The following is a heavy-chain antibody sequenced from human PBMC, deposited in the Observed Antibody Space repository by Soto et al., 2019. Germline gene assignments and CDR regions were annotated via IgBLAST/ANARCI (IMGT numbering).Heavy chain of an antibody. D-gene: IGHD1-1*01. CDR2: INPGSGVT. V-gene: IGHV1-2*02. J-gene: IGHJ4*02. CDR3: ARVAGHKNARFDT. Sequence: ASVKVSCKASGYSFTKYHMHWVRQAPGQGLEWMGWINPGSGVTNQAQKFQGRVTMTRDTSITTTYMELNSLTSDDTAVYYCARVAGHKNARFDTWGQGALVTVS. CDR1: GYSFTKYH.